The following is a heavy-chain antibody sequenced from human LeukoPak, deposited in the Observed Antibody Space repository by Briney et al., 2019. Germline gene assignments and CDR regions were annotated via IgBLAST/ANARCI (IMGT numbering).Heavy chain of an antibody. CDR3: ARVDWYFDL. V-gene: IGHV3-30-3*01. Sequence: PGGSLRLSCAASGFTFSSYAMHWVRQAPGKGLEWVAVISYDGSNKYYADSVKGRFTISRDNSKNTLYLQMNSLRAEDTAVYYCARVDWYFDLWGRGTLVTVSS. J-gene: IGHJ2*01. CDR1: GFTFSSYA. CDR2: ISYDGSNK.